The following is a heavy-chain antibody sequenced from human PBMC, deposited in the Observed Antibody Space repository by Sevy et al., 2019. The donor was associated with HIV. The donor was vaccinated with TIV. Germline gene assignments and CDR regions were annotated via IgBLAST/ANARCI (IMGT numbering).Heavy chain of an antibody. CDR2: IYPGDSDT. D-gene: IGHD1-1*01. Sequence: GESLKISCKGSGYRFSDYWIGWVRQMPGKGLEWMGIIYPGDSDTTYSPSFQGQVTISVDKSISTAYLQWTSLKASDTAMFYCARGARGTLPSYYYYPMDVWAKGPRSPSP. CDR3: ARGARGTLPSYYYYPMDV. J-gene: IGHJ6*02. V-gene: IGHV5-51*01. CDR1: GYRFSDYW.